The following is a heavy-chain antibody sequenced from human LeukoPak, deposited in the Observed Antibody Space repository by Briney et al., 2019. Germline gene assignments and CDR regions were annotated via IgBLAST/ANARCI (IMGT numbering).Heavy chain of an antibody. D-gene: IGHD4-17*01. V-gene: IGHV3-48*02. CDR2: ISSSSSTI. J-gene: IGHJ6*02. CDR1: GFTFSSYS. Sequence: PGGSLRLSCAASGFTFSSYSMNWVRQAPGKGLEWVSYISSSSSTIYYADSVKGRFTISRDNAKNSLYLQMNSLRDEDTAVYYCAGNDYGDYGGDYGMDVWGQGTTVTVSS. CDR3: AGNDYGDYGGDYGMDV.